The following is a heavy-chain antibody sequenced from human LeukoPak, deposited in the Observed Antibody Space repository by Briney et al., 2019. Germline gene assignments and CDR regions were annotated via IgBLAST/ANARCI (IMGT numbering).Heavy chain of an antibody. CDR3: AKSTSDSSGYYLDY. D-gene: IGHD3-22*01. CDR2: ISGSGGST. Sequence: GGSLRLSCAASGFTFSSYAMSWVRQAPGKGLEWVSDISGSGGSTYYADSVKGRFTISRDNSKNTLYLQMNSLRAEDTAVYYCAKSTSDSSGYYLDYWGQGTLVTVSS. V-gene: IGHV3-23*01. CDR1: GFTFSSYA. J-gene: IGHJ4*02.